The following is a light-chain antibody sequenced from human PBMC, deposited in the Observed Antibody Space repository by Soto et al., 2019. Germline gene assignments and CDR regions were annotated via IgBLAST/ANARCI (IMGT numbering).Light chain of an antibody. Sequence: EIVLTQSPGTLSVSPGERATLSCRASQTISSNYLAWYQQKPGQAPSLLIYGTSSRATGITDRFSGSGSGTDFTLTIRGLEPEDSAIYYCQQYVSWTFGQGTKVEIK. V-gene: IGKV3-20*01. CDR1: QTISSNY. CDR3: QQYVSWT. J-gene: IGKJ1*01. CDR2: GTS.